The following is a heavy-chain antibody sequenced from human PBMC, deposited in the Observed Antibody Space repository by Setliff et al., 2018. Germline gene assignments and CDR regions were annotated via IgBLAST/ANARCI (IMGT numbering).Heavy chain of an antibody. CDR3: VREGVDTRSSTDYRYYMDV. D-gene: IGHD5-18*01. J-gene: IGHJ6*03. CDR1: GDTFSSYG. Sequence: VKVSCKASGDTFSSYGISWVRQAPGQGLEWMGGTIPMFGSTTYAQKFQGRVTIITDESTTTAYMELSSLGSEDTAVYYCVREGVDTRSSTDYRYYMDVWGKGTTVTVSS. V-gene: IGHV1-69*13. CDR2: TIPMFGST.